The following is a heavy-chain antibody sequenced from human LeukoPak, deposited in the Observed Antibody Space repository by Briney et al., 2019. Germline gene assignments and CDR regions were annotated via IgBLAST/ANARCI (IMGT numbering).Heavy chain of an antibody. Sequence: KSSETLSLTCTVSGASIRSGDYYWSWIRQPPGKGLEWIGYIYDSGSTYYNPSLKSRITISVDTSENRFSLKLSSVTATDTAVYYCARDQYYCSGGSCYLTNAPGFQYYFDYWGQGTLVTVSS. D-gene: IGHD2-15*01. J-gene: IGHJ4*02. CDR1: GASIRSGDYY. CDR3: ARDQYYCSGGSCYLTNAPGFQYYFDY. CDR2: IYDSGST. V-gene: IGHV4-30-4*01.